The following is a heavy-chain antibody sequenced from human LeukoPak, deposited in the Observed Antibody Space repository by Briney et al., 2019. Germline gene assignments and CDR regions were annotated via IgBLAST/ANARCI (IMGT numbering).Heavy chain of an antibody. D-gene: IGHD6-19*01. CDR1: GGSISSYY. CDR2: IYYSGGT. CDR3: ARDRGIAVAGQPPYYYYGMDV. J-gene: IGHJ6*02. V-gene: IGHV4-59*01. Sequence: SETLSLTCTVSGGSISSYYWSWIRQPPGKGLEWIGYIYYSGGTNYNPSLKSRVTISVDTSKNQFSLKLSSVTAADTAVYYCARDRGIAVAGQPPYYYYGMDVWGQGTTVTVSS.